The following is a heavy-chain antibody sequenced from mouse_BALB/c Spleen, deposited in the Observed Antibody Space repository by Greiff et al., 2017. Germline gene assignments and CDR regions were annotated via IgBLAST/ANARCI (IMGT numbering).Heavy chain of an antibody. CDR2: ISTYYGDA. J-gene: IGHJ3*01. D-gene: IGHD1-2*01. CDR3: ARVTTATEGFAY. Sequence: QVQLKQSGAELVRPGVSVKISCKGSGYTFTDYAMHWVKQSHAKSLEWIGVISTYYGDASYNQKFKGKATMTVDKSSSTAYMELARLTSEDSAIYYCARVTTATEGFAYWGQGTLVTVSA. CDR1: GYTFTDYA. V-gene: IGHV1S137*01.